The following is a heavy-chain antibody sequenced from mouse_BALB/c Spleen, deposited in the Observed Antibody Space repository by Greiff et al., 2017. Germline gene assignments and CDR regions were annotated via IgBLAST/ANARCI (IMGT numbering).Heavy chain of an antibody. CDR1: GFSLTSYG. CDR3: ARVGLRKVAY. Sequence: VKLMESGPGLVAPSQSLSITCTVSGFSLTSYGVHWVRQPPGKGLEWLGVIWAGGSTNYYSALMSRLSISKDNSKSQVFLKMNSLQTDDTAMYYCARVGLRKVAYWGQGTLVTVSA. CDR2: IWAGGST. V-gene: IGHV2-9*02. D-gene: IGHD2-4*01. J-gene: IGHJ3*01.